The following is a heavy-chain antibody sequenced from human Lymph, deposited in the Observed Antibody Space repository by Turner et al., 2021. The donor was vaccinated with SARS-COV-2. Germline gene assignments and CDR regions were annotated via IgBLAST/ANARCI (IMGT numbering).Heavy chain of an antibody. D-gene: IGHD3-3*01. CDR2: IYSGGST. Sequence: EVQLVKSGGGLIQPGGSLRLSCAASGITVSSNYMSWVRQAPGKGLEWVSVIYSGGSTYYADSVKGRFTISRDNSKNTLYFQMNSLRAEDTAVYYCARDLMEVGGMDVWGQGTTVTVSS. CDR3: ARDLMEVGGMDV. CDR1: GITVSSNY. J-gene: IGHJ6*02. V-gene: IGHV3-53*01.